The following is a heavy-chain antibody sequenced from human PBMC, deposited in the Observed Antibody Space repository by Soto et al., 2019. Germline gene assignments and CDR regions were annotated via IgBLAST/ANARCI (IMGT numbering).Heavy chain of an antibody. Sequence: EVQLVESGGGLIQPGGSLRLSCAVSGFTVSNNYMSWVRQAPGKGLEGVSVIYSGGYTAYGDSVKGRFTIPRDNSKNNLYLQKKSRRAHTPALYSWGTHPGGGGYWGQGTLVTVSS. CDR1: GFTVSNNY. CDR2: IYSGGYT. V-gene: IGHV3-53*01. CDR3: GTHPGGGGY. D-gene: IGHD3-10*01. J-gene: IGHJ4*02.